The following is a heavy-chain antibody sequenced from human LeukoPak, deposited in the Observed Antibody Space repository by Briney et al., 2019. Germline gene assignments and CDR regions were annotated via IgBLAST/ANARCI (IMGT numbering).Heavy chain of an antibody. CDR1: GLPFRNTW. CDR3: TADWGSGTYYVRAFDL. D-gene: IGHD1-26*01. J-gene: IGHJ3*01. V-gene: IGHV3-15*04. CDR2: IDHKGHQVTT. Sequence: GGPFRLSCRVSGLPFRNTWMNGVGQAPGKGQEGVGRIDHKGHQVTTVYDAPVKGKFTISRDDSKNTLFLQMNSLKTEDPAVYYCTADWGSGTYYVRAFDLWGQGTVVTVSS.